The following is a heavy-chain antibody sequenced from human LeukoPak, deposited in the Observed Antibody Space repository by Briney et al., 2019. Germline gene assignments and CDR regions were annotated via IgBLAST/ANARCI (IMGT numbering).Heavy chain of an antibody. CDR2: IKQDGSEK. D-gene: IGHD6-13*01. Sequence: PGGSLRLSCEVSGFSFSNYWMTWVRQAPGKGLEWVANIKQDGSEKYYVDSVKGRFTISRDNAKNSLYLQMNSLRAEDTAVYYCGRELAASYYYYGRDVGAQGPRVTVSS. CDR1: GFSFSNYW. CDR3: GRELAASYYYYGRDV. J-gene: IGHJ6*02. V-gene: IGHV3-7*01.